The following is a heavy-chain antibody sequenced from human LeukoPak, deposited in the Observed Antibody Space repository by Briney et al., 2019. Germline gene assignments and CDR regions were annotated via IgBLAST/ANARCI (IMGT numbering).Heavy chain of an antibody. CDR1: GGSFSGYY. J-gene: IGHJ4*02. Sequence: SETLSLTCAVYGGSFSGYYWSWIRQPPGKGLEWIGEINHSGSTNYNPSLKSRVTISVDTSKNQFSLKLSSVTAADTAAYYCARGGRTKIIDYWGQGTLVTVSS. CDR3: ARGGRTKIIDY. CDR2: INHSGST. V-gene: IGHV4-34*01.